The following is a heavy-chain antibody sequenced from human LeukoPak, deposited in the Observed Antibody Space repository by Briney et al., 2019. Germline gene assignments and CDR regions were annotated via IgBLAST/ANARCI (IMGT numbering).Heavy chain of an antibody. V-gene: IGHV1-18*01. J-gene: IGHJ6*03. CDR3: ARDSIVVVPAALYYMDV. D-gene: IGHD2-2*01. CDR1: GYTFTSYG. Sequence: ASVKVSCKASGYTFTSYGISWVRQAPGQGLEWMGWISAYNGNTNYAQKLQGRVTMTTDTSTSPAYMELRSLRSDDTAVYYCARDSIVVVPAALYYMDVWGKGTTVTVSS. CDR2: ISAYNGNT.